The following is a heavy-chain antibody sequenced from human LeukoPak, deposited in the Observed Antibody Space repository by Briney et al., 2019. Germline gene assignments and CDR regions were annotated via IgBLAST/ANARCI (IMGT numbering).Heavy chain of an antibody. CDR2: INPSGGST. V-gene: IGHV1-46*01. CDR3: ARGGTYYDILTGYFSGAFDI. CDR1: GYTFTSYY. D-gene: IGHD3-9*01. Sequence: ASVKVSCKASGYTFTSYYMHWVRQAPGQGLEWMGIINPSGGSTSYAQKFQGRVTMTRDMSTSTVYMELSSLRSEDTAVYYCARGGTYYDILTGYFSGAFDIWGQGTMVTVSS. J-gene: IGHJ3*02.